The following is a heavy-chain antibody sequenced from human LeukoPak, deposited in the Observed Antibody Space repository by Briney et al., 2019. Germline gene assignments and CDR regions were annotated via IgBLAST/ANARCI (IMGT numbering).Heavy chain of an antibody. V-gene: IGHV3-23*01. J-gene: IGHJ6*03. D-gene: IGHD3-10*01. CDR3: AKVMKGSERLTMVRGVIIKTAGLYYMDV. CDR1: GFTLSRYA. Sequence: PGGSLRLSCVASGFTLSRYAMSWVRQAPGKGLEWLSSISARGGSTNYADSVKGRFTISRDNSKNTVYLQMNSLRAEDTAVYYCAKVMKGSERLTMVRGVIIKTAGLYYMDVWGKGTTVTVSS. CDR2: ISARGGST.